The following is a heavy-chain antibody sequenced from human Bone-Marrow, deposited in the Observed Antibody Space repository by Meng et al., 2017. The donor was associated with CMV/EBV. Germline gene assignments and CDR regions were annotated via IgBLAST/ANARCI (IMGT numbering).Heavy chain of an antibody. J-gene: IGHJ5*01. CDR2: ISSHGGSI. CDR3: ARGDSNSWYGFGFDS. Sequence: SGFSFRTLAMHWVRQAPGKGLEYVSGISSHGGSIYYADSVKDRFTVSRDNSKNTLYLQMGSLRTEDTAVYYCARGDSNSWYGFGFDSWGQGTLVTVSS. CDR1: GFSFRTLA. D-gene: IGHD6-13*01. V-gene: IGHV3-64*02.